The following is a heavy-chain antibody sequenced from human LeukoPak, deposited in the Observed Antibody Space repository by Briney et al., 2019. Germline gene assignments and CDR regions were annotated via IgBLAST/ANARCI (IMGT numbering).Heavy chain of an antibody. CDR2: IRSDGSST. Sequence: PGGSLRLSCVASGFGFSAYIMHWVRQAPGKGLEYVSAIRSDGSSTFYPNSVKGRFTISRDNSKSTLYLQMGSLRAEDTAVYYCASCPYYYYYYMDVWGKGTTVTVSS. J-gene: IGHJ6*03. V-gene: IGHV3-64*01. CDR3: ASCPYYYYYYMDV. CDR1: GFGFSAYI.